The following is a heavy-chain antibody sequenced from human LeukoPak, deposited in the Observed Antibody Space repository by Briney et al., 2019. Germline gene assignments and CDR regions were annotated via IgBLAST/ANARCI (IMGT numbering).Heavy chain of an antibody. D-gene: IGHD2/OR15-2a*01. J-gene: IGHJ5*02. V-gene: IGHV4-59*08. CDR1: GGSITGYY. Sequence: SETLSLTCTVAGGSITGYYWSWIRQPPGKGLEWVGYIFSSGSTNYNPSLKSRVTISLDTSKSQFSLKLISVTASDTAVYYCARLTKFLTTYYPTPWGQGTLVTVSS. CDR3: ARLTKFLTTYYPTP. CDR2: IFSSGST.